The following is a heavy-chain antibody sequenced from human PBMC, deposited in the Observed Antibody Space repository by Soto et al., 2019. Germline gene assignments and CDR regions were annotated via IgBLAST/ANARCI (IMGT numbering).Heavy chain of an antibody. CDR2: MNPNSGNT. J-gene: IGHJ4*02. Sequence: GASVKVSCKASGYTFTGYYMHWVRQATGQGLEWMGWMNPNSGNTGYAQKFQGRVTMTRNTSISTAYMELSSLRSEDTAVYYCARVQGKRAGPGYCSGLGYWGQGTLVTVSS. V-gene: IGHV1-8*02. D-gene: IGHD2-15*01. CDR3: ARVQGKRAGPGYCSGLGY. CDR1: GYTFTGYY.